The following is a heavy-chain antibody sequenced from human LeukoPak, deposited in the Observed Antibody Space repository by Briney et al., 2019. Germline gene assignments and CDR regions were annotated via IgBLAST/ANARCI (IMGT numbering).Heavy chain of an antibody. CDR2: INGDGSST. J-gene: IGHJ4*02. CDR1: GFTFSSYW. Sequence: PGGSLRLSCAASGFTFSSYWMHWVRQAPGKGLVWVSRINGDGSSTTYADSVKGRFTISRDNAKNTLYLQMNSLRAEDTAVYYCARVTTGGSGSSDYWGQGTLVTVSS. CDR3: ARVTTGGSGSSDY. D-gene: IGHD3-10*01. V-gene: IGHV3-74*01.